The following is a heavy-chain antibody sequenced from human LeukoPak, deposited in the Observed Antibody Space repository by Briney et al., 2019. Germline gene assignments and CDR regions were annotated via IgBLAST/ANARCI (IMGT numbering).Heavy chain of an antibody. CDR1: GFNVNNNY. CDR3: ASPGYCSGSICYSGYFQH. CDR2: VYYGGST. J-gene: IGHJ1*01. D-gene: IGHD2-15*01. Sequence: GGSLRLSCTASGFNVNNNYMNWVRQAPGKGLEWVSVVYYGGSTYFADSVKGRFTISRDSSKNTVYLQMNSLRAEDTAVYYCASPGYCSGSICYSGYFQHWGQGTLVTVSS. V-gene: IGHV3-53*01.